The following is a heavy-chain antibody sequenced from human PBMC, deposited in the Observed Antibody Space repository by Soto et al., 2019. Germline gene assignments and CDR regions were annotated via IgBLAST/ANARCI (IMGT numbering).Heavy chain of an antibody. CDR1: GGSISSGGYS. CDR2: IYHSGST. J-gene: IGHJ4*02. CDR3: VRGTSDWYGIDY. D-gene: IGHD3-9*01. V-gene: IGHV4-30-2*01. Sequence: TSETLSLTCAVSGGSISSGGYSWSWIRQPPGKGLEWIGYIYHSGSTYYNPSLKSRVTISVDRSKNQFSLKLSSVTAADTAHHYCVRGTSDWYGIDYWGQGTPVTVSS.